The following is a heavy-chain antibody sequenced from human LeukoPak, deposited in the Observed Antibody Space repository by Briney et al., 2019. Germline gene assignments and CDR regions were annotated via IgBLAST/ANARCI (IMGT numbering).Heavy chain of an antibody. V-gene: IGHV3-23*01. CDR3: AKGRFIVYGSGSYPMD. J-gene: IGHJ4*02. D-gene: IGHD3-10*01. CDR1: GFTFSSYA. Sequence: GRSLRLSCAASGFTFSSYAMTWVRQAPGKGLEWVSTINTSGSSTYYADSVKGRFTISRANSKNTLYLQMNSLRAEDTAVYYCAKGRFIVYGSGSYPMDWGQGTLVTVSS. CDR2: INTSGSST.